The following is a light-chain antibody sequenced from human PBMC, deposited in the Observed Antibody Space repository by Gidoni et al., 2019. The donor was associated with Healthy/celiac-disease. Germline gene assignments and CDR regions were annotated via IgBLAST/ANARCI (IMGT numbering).Light chain of an antibody. Sequence: SQSVLYSSNNKNYLAWYQQKPGQPPKLLIYWASTRESGVPDRFSGSGSGTDFTLTISSLQAEDVAVYYCQQYYSTPYTFGQGTKLEIK. J-gene: IGKJ2*01. V-gene: IGKV4-1*01. CDR1: QSVLYSSNNKNY. CDR2: WAS. CDR3: QQYYSTPYT.